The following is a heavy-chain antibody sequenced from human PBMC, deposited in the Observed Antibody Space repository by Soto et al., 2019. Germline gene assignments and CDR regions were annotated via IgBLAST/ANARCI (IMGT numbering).Heavy chain of an antibody. J-gene: IGHJ4*02. D-gene: IGHD3-10*01. CDR1: GFAFSGYT. CDR2: ISSSSSYI. Sequence: GGSLRLSCAASGFAFSGYTIHWVRQAPGKGLEWVSSISSSSSYIYYADSVKGRFTISRDNSKNSLYLQMNSLRAEDTAVYYCAMTYCYGSGSHQFDFWGQGTLVTVSS. CDR3: AMTYCYGSGSHQFDF. V-gene: IGHV3-21*01.